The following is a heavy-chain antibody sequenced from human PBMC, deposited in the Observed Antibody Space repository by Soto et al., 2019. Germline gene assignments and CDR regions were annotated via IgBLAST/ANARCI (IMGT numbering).Heavy chain of an antibody. Sequence: PSETLSLTCAVSGYSISSGYYWGWIRQPPGKGLEWIGSIYHSGSTYYNPSLKSRVTISVDTSKNQFSLKLSSVTAADTAVYYCATGLRFLPYYYGMDVWRQGTTVTVSS. CDR1: GYSISSGYY. CDR2: IYHSGST. D-gene: IGHD3-3*01. V-gene: IGHV4-38-2*01. J-gene: IGHJ6*02. CDR3: ATGLRFLPYYYGMDV.